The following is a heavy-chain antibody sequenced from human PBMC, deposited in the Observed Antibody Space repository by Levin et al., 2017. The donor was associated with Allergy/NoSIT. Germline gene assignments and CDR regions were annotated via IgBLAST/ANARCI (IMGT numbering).Heavy chain of an antibody. Sequence: LSLTCAASGFTFSSYAMNWVRQAPGKGLDWVSTISASGGSTYYADPVKGRFTISRDNSKNTLYLQMNSLRAEDTAVYFCAKATRQLGPPGDSWGQGTLVTVSS. V-gene: IGHV3-23*01. CDR3: AKATRQLGPPGDS. J-gene: IGHJ4*02. CDR1: GFTFSSYA. D-gene: IGHD6-6*01. CDR2: ISASGGST.